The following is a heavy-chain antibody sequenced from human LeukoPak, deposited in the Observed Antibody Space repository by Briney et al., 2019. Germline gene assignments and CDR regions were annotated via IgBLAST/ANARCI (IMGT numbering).Heavy chain of an antibody. D-gene: IGHD3-22*01. CDR3: ARDGGTMIVVAYY. Sequence: GGSLRLSCAASGFTFSSYGMHWVRQAPGKGLEWVAVIWYDGSNKYYADSVKGRFTISRDNSKNTLYLQMNSLRAEDTAVYYCARDGGTMIVVAYYWGQGTLVTVSS. V-gene: IGHV3-33*01. J-gene: IGHJ4*02. CDR1: GFTFSSYG. CDR2: IWYDGSNK.